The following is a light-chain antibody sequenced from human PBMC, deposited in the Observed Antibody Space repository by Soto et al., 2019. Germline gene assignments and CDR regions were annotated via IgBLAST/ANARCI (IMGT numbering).Light chain of an antibody. CDR3: QQNGSAPT. V-gene: IGKV3-20*01. CDR2: GAS. J-gene: IGKJ5*01. CDR1: QSLTTRY. Sequence: EIVLTQSPGTLSLFPGERATLSCRASQSLTTRYLAWYQQNPGQAPRLLIYGASSRATGIPDRFSGSGPGTDFTLTISTLEPEGFAVYSCQQNGSAPTFGQGTRLEIK.